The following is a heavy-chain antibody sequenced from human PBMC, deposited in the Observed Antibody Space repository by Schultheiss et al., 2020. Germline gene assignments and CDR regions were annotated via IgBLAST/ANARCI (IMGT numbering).Heavy chain of an antibody. CDR2: IWYDGSNK. CDR3: ARDGRTGIAAAGYVDY. V-gene: IGHV3-33*01. D-gene: IGHD6-13*01. J-gene: IGHJ4*02. Sequence: GESLKISCAASGFTFSSYGMHWVRQAPGKGLEWVAVIWYDGSNKYYADSVKGRFTISRDNSKNTLYLQMNSLRAEDTAVYYCARDGRTGIAAAGYVDYWGQGTLVTVSS. CDR1: GFTFSSYG.